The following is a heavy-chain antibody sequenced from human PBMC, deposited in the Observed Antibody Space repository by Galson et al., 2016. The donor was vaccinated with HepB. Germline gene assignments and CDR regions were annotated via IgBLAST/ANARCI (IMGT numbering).Heavy chain of an antibody. CDR3: SREMTGSYFD. J-gene: IGHJ4*02. V-gene: IGHV3-7*01. CDR2: IRGDGIVS. CDR1: GFTFNAHW. D-gene: IGHD3-10*01. Sequence: FLRLSCAASGFTFNAHWMNWVRQAPGKGLEWVANIRGDGIVSYYAESVRGRFTISRDNAKNPLYLQMNGLRVDETAVYYCSREMTGSYFDWGQGTLVTVSS.